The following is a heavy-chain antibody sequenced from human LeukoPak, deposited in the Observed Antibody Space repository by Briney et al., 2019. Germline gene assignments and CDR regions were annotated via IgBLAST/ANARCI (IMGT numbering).Heavy chain of an antibody. J-gene: IGHJ4*02. CDR3: ARGGSGSTAAIGRYFDY. CDR2: IPYDGSNK. D-gene: IGHD2-2*02. V-gene: IGHV3-30-3*01. Sequence: GGSLRLSCAASGFTFSSYAMHWVRQAPGKGLEWVAVIPYDGSNKYYADSVKGRFTISRDNSKNTLYLQMNSLRAEDTAVYYCARGGSGSTAAIGRYFDYWGRGTLVTVSS. CDR1: GFTFSSYA.